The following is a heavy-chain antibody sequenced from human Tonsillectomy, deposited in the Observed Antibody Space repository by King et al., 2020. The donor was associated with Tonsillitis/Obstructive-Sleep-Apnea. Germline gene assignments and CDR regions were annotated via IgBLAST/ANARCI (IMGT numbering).Heavy chain of an antibody. J-gene: IGHJ4*02. D-gene: IGHD4-11*01. V-gene: IGHV4-61*01. CDR3: ARMTTVTTVDY. CDR1: GASVSSGSYY. CDR2: IYYSGTT. Sequence: VQLQESGPGLVKPSETLSLICTVSGASVSSGSYYWSWIRQPPGKGLGWIGDIYYSGTTNYNPSLKSPVTISVDTSKNQFTLKLSSVTAADTAVYYCARMTTVTTVDYWGQGTLVTVSS.